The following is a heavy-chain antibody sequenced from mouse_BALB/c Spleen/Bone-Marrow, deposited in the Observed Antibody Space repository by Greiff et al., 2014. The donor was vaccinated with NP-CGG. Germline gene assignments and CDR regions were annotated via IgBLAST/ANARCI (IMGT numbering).Heavy chain of an antibody. Sequence: EVHLVESGPGLVKPSQSLSLTCIVTGYSITRDYAWNWIRQFPGNKLEWMGYISCSGSTTYNPSLESRISITRDTSKNQFFLQLNSVTTDDTATYYCARSSSYDYDVGFAYWGQGTLVTVSA. J-gene: IGHJ3*01. CDR2: ISCSGST. CDR3: ARSSSYDYDVGFAY. V-gene: IGHV3-2*02. CDR1: GYSITRDYA. D-gene: IGHD2-4*01.